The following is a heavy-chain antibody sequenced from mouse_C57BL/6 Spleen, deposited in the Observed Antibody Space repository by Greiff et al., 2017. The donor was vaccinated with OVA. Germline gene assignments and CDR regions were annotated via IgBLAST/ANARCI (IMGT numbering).Heavy chain of an antibody. Sequence: VQLQQPGAELVRPGSSVKLSCKASGYTFTSYWMHWVKQRPIQGLEWIGNIDPSDSETHYNHKFKDKATLTADKSSSTAYMQLSSLTSEDSAVYSCTRSLFITTVVASDMDYWGQGTSVTVSS. J-gene: IGHJ4*01. D-gene: IGHD1-1*01. V-gene: IGHV1-52*01. CDR1: GYTFTSYW. CDR3: TRSLFITTVVASDMDY. CDR2: IDPSDSET.